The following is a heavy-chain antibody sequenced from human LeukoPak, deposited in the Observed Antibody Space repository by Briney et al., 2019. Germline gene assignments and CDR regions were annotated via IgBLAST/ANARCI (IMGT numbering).Heavy chain of an antibody. D-gene: IGHD3-10*01. Sequence: GGSLRLSCAASGFTFSSYWMHWVRQAPGKGLVWVSRIYSDGSSTNYADSVKGRFTISRDNAKNTLYLQMNSLRAEDTAVYYCARDRSSLVLWFGELRNWGQGTLVTVSS. J-gene: IGHJ4*02. CDR3: ARDRSSLVLWFGELRN. CDR2: IYSDGSST. CDR1: GFTFSSYW. V-gene: IGHV3-74*01.